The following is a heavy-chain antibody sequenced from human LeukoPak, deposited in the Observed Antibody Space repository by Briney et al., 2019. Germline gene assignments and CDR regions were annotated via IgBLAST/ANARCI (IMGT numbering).Heavy chain of an antibody. V-gene: IGHV4-61*09. Sequence: PSETLSLTCTVSGGSISSGSYYWSWIRQPAGKGLEWIGHIYTSGSTNYNPSLKSRVTMSVDTSKNQFSLKLSSVTAADTAVYFCARGWRFYYGSGRSDAFDIWGQGTMVTVSS. J-gene: IGHJ3*02. CDR1: GGSISSGSYY. D-gene: IGHD3-10*01. CDR3: ARGWRFYYGSGRSDAFDI. CDR2: IYTSGST.